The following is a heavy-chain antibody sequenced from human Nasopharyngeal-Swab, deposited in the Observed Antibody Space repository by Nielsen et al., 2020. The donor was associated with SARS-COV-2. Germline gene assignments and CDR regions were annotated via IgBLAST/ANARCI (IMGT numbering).Heavy chain of an antibody. Sequence: GGSLRLSCAASGFTFSSYAMNWVRQAPGKGLEWVAVISYDGGNKYYADSVKGRFTISRDNSKNTLYLQINNLRVEDTAVYYCGRDVHDAAAGPWGQGTLVTVSS. J-gene: IGHJ5*02. V-gene: IGHV3-30*04. D-gene: IGHD6-13*01. CDR1: GFTFSSYA. CDR2: ISYDGGNK. CDR3: GRDVHDAAAGP.